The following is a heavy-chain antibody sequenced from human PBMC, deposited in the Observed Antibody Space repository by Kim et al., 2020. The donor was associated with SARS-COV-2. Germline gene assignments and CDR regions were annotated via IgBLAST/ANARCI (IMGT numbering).Heavy chain of an antibody. D-gene: IGHD6-13*01. CDR2: ISYDENDQ. J-gene: IGHJ3*02. Sequence: GGSLRLSCAASGFTFSSFSNYGMHWVRQAPGKGLEWVAVISYDENDQWYADSLKGRFTISRDNSKNTLYLQMSSLRAEDTAVYYCAVESGYTNSKYRRGDAFDIWGQGTMVTVSS. CDR1: GFTFSSFSNYG. V-gene: IGHV3-30*03. CDR3: AVESGYTNSKYRRGDAFDI.